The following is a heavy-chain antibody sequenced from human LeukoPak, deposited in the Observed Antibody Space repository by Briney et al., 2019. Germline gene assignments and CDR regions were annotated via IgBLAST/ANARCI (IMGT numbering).Heavy chain of an antibody. J-gene: IGHJ4*02. CDR2: SKNDGRST. V-gene: IGHV3-74*01. CDR3: ARAGYSSGWYYFDY. CDR1: GFIFSTYG. D-gene: IGHD6-19*01. Sequence: GGSLRLSCAASGFIFSTYGMHWVRQAPGKGLVWVSRSKNDGRSTSYADSVKGRFTISRDSAKNTLFLQMDSLRAEDTAVYYCARAGYSSGWYYFDYWGQGTLVIVSS.